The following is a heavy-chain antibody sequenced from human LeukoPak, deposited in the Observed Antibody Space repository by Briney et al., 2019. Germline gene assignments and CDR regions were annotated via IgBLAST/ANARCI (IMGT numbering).Heavy chain of an antibody. D-gene: IGHD2-15*01. CDR1: GCTVSSNY. J-gene: IGHJ2*01. V-gene: IGHV3-66*01. CDR2: IYSGGST. Sequence: GGSLTLPCAASGCTVSSNYMHWVRQAPPKGLEWVSVIYSGGSTYYADSVPGRFTISRDNSTNTLYLQMNSLSADGTGVYYCAREVEDVSYFVLWGRGTMVTVSS. CDR3: AREVEDVSYFVL.